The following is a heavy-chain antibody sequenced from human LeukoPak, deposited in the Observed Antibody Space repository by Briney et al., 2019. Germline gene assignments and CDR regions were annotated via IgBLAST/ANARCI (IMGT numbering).Heavy chain of an antibody. D-gene: IGHD3-3*01. V-gene: IGHV1-69*05. Sequence: ASVKVSCKASGGTFSSYAISWVRQAPGQGLEWMGGIIPIFGTANYAQKFQGRVTITTDESTSTAYMELSSLRSEDTAVYYCARTHPGFLERYFDYWGQGTLVTVSS. CDR1: GGTFSSYA. CDR3: ARTHPGFLERYFDY. CDR2: IIPIFGTA. J-gene: IGHJ4*02.